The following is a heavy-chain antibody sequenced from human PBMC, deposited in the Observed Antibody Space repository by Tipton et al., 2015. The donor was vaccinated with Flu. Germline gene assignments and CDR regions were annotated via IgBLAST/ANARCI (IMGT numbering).Heavy chain of an antibody. Sequence: SLRLSCVASGFTFSSYAMHWVRQAPGKGLEWVAVILHDGSNKYYADSVKGRFTISRDKSKNTLYLQINSLRAEDTAVYYCARTRTAWGRWANSGMDVWGQGSTGTV. CDR1: GFTFSSYA. J-gene: IGHJ6*02. V-gene: IGHV3-30*04. CDR2: ILHDGSNK. CDR3: ARTRTAWGRWANSGMDV. D-gene: IGHD7-27*01.